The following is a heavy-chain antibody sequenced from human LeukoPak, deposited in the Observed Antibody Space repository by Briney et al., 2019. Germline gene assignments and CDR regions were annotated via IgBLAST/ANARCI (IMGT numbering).Heavy chain of an antibody. V-gene: IGHV1-69*02. CDR1: GGTFSSYT. Sequence: SVKVSCKASGGTFSSYTISWVRQAPGQGLEWMGRIIPILGIANYAQKFQGRVTITADKSTSTAYMELSSLRSEDTAVYHCAGSNTYYYYYMDVWGKGTTVTVSS. CDR3: AGSNTYYYYYMDV. D-gene: IGHD2/OR15-2a*01. J-gene: IGHJ6*03. CDR2: IIPILGIA.